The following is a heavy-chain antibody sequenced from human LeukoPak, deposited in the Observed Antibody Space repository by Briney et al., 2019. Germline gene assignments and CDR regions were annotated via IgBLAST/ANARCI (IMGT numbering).Heavy chain of an antibody. CDR2: ISSGGGTT. D-gene: IGHD6-19*01. Sequence: GGSLRLSCAASGFTYSNYAMNWVRQAPGKGLEWVSGISSGGGTTYYVDSVKGRFIISRDNSKNTLYLQMDSLRAEDTAVYYCTKAGIAVPATPDYWGQGTLVTVSS. CDR1: GFTYSNYA. V-gene: IGHV3-23*01. CDR3: TKAGIAVPATPDY. J-gene: IGHJ4*02.